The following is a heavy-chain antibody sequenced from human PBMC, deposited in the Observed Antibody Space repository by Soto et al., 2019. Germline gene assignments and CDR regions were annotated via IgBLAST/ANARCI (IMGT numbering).Heavy chain of an antibody. D-gene: IGHD1-26*01. CDR3: AKRWELLNWYYFDY. CDR1: GFTFSSYG. V-gene: IGHV3-30*18. Sequence: QVQLVESGGGVVQPGRSLRLSCAASGFTFSSYGMHWVRQAPGKGLEWVAVISYDGSNKYYADSVKGRFTISRDNSKNTLYLQMNSLRAEDTAVYYCAKRWELLNWYYFDYWGQGTLVTVSS. J-gene: IGHJ4*02. CDR2: ISYDGSNK.